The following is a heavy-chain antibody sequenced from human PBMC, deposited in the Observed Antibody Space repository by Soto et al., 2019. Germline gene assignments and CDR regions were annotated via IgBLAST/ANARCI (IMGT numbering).Heavy chain of an antibody. J-gene: IGHJ5*02. CDR1: GGSISGGDYH. CDR2: IYVSAT. Sequence: KPSGTLSLTCTVSGGSISGGDYHWSWIRQPPGKGLEWVGYIYVSATYHNPSLKSGVIISVDTSKNQFSLQLRSVTAADTAVYYCAAGSCSSCGCYWFDPWGQGTLDTVSS. V-gene: IGHV4-30-4*01. D-gene: IGHD2-2*01. CDR3: AAGSCSSCGCYWFDP.